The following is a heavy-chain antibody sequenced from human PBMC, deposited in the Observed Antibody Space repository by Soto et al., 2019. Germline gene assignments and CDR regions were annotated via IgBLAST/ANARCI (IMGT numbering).Heavy chain of an antibody. CDR1: GYTFTSYA. J-gene: IGHJ5*02. V-gene: IGHV1-3*01. CDR3: ARAITIFGVVIMAHGDWFDP. D-gene: IGHD3-3*01. Sequence: ASVEVSCKASGYTFTSYAMHWVRQAPGQRLEWMGWINAGNGNTKYSQKFQGRVTITRDTSASTAYMELSSLRSEDTAVYYCARAITIFGVVIMAHGDWFDPWGQGTLVTVSS. CDR2: INAGNGNT.